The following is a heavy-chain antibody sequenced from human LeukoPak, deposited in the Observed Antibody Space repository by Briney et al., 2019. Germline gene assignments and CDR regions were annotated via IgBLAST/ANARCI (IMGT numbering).Heavy chain of an antibody. D-gene: IGHD3-10*01. V-gene: IGHV3-30-3*01. J-gene: IGHJ4*02. CDR1: GFIFSSYV. CDR2: ISYDGSGE. CDR3: ARVPYVSGSFDY. Sequence: PGGSLRLSCAASGFIFSSYVIHWVRQAPGKGREWVTVISYDGSGEYYRDSVKGRFTIYRHNSKNTLYLQMNTLRTEDTAVYYCARVPYVSGSFDYWGQGTLVTVSS.